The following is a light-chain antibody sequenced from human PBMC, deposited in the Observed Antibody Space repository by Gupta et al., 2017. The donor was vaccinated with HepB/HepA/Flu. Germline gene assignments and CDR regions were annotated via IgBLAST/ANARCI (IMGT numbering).Light chain of an antibody. Sequence: DIVMTQSPYSLAVSLGERATINCKSSQSILYRSNNKNYLAWYQQKPGQPPKLLIYWASTRESGVPDRFSGSGSGTDFTLTISSLQAEDVAVYYCQQYYNTPCSFGQGTKVEIK. CDR1: QSILYRSNNKNY. J-gene: IGKJ2*04. CDR2: WAS. CDR3: QQYYNTPCS. V-gene: IGKV4-1*01.